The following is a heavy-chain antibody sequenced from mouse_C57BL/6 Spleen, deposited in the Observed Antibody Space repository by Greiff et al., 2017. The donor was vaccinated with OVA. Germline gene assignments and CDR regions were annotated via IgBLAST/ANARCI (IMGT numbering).Heavy chain of an antibody. Sequence: QVQLQQSGAELVKPGASVKISCKASGYAFSSYWMNWVKQRPGQGLEWIGQIYPGDGDTNYNGKFKGKATLTADKSSSTAYMQLSSLTSEDSAVFFCARSDYDVGAWFAYWGQGTLVTVSA. CDR2: IYPGDGDT. V-gene: IGHV1-80*01. D-gene: IGHD2-4*01. J-gene: IGHJ3*01. CDR1: GYAFSSYW. CDR3: ARSDYDVGAWFAY.